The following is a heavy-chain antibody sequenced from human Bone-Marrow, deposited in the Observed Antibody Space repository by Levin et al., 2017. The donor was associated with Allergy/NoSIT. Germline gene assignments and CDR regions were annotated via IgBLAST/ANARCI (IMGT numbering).Heavy chain of an antibody. J-gene: IGHJ4*02. Sequence: PGEFLKISCKASGYTFTGYYMHWVRQAPGQGLEWMGWINPNSGGTNYAQKFQGRVTMTRDTSISTAYMELSRLRSDDTAVYYCARGSSRGGALDYWGQGTLVTVSS. CDR2: INPNSGGT. CDR3: ARGSSRGGALDY. V-gene: IGHV1-2*02. D-gene: IGHD6-6*01. CDR1: GYTFTGYY.